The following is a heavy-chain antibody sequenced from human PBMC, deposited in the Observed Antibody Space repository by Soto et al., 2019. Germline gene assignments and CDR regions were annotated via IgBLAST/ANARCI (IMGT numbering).Heavy chain of an antibody. Sequence: QVQLQESGPGLVKPSGTLSLTCAVSGGSISSSNWWSWVRQPPGKGREWIGEIYHSGSTNYNPSLKSRVTISVDKSKNHFSLRLSSVTAADTAVYYCARVVGGYYYGMDVWGQGTTVTVSS. CDR1: GGSISSSNW. CDR3: ARVVGGYYYGMDV. J-gene: IGHJ6*02. D-gene: IGHD2-2*01. V-gene: IGHV4-4*02. CDR2: IYHSGST.